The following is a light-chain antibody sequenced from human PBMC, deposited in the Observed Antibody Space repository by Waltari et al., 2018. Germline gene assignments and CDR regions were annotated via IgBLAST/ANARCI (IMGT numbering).Light chain of an antibody. CDR3: SSYTSRATYV. CDR1: NSDIGGYNY. J-gene: IGLJ1*01. CDR2: DVS. V-gene: IGLV2-14*03. Sequence: QSALTQPASVSGSPGQSITISCTGTNSDIGGYNYVSWYQQHPGKAPKLMIYDVSMRPSGVSMRFSGSKSGNTASLTSSGLQPDDKADYYCSSYTSRATYVFGTGTKVTVL.